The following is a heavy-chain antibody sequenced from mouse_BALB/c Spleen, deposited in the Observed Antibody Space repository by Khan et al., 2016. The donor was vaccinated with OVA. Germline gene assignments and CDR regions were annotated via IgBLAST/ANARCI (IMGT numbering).Heavy chain of an antibody. V-gene: IGHV3-2*02. CDR2: ISYSGNT. D-gene: IGHD2-10*02. J-gene: IGHJ2*01. Sequence: EVQLQESGPGLVKPSQSLSLTCTVTGYSITSDYAWNWIRQFPGNKLEWMVHISYSGNTKYNPSLKSRITVTRDTSKNQIFLQLNSVTAEDTATYYCAGVYGGDFDYWGQGTTLTVSS. CDR3: AGVYGGDFDY. CDR1: GYSITSDYA.